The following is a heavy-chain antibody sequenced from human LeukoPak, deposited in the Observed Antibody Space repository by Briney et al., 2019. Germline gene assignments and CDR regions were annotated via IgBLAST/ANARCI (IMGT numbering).Heavy chain of an antibody. CDR1: GFTFSSYW. J-gene: IGHJ4*02. CDR2: INNDGSST. Sequence: GGSLRLSCAASGFTFSSYWIHWVRQAPGKGLVWVSHINNDGSSTTYADSVKGRFTISRDNAKNTLYLQMNSLRAEDTAVYYCARTLSGYDWYFDYWGQGTLVTVSS. CDR3: ARTLSGYDWYFDY. D-gene: IGHD5-12*01. V-gene: IGHV3-74*01.